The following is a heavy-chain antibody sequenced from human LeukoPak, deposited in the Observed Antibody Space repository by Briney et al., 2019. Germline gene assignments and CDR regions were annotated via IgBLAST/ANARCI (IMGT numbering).Heavy chain of an antibody. CDR2: KSYDGSNK. Sequence: PGSSLRLSCAASGFTFSSYGMHWGRQAAGKGLEGVGVKSYDGSNKYYADSVNGRFTISRDNSKNTLYLQRHSLRAEDTAVYYCAKDARTWIQLWLHYYYYGMDVWGQGTTVTVSS. D-gene: IGHD5-18*01. V-gene: IGHV3-30*18. CDR3: AKDARTWIQLWLHYYYYGMDV. CDR1: GFTFSSYG. J-gene: IGHJ6*02.